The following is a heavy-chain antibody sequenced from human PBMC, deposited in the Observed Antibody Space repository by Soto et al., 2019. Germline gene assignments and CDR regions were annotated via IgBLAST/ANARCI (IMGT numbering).Heavy chain of an antibody. V-gene: IGHV5-51*01. CDR1: GYSFTSYW. CDR2: IYPGDSDT. CDR3: ARHPTFYSGYDYYFDY. Sequence: PRESLKISCKGSGYSFTSYWIGWVRQMPGKGLEWMGIIYPGDSDTRYSPSFQGQVTISADKSISTAYLQWSSLKASDTAMYYCARHPTFYSGYDYYFDYWGQGTLVTVSS. J-gene: IGHJ4*02. D-gene: IGHD5-12*01.